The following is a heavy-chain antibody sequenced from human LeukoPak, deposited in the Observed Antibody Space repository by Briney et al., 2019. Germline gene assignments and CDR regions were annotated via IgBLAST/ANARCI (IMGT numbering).Heavy chain of an antibody. CDR2: INPSGGSR. V-gene: IGHV1-46*01. CDR1: GYTFTSYF. Sequence: GASVKVPCKASGYTFTSYFMHWVRQAPGHGLEWMGIINPSGGSRTYGQKFQGSVTMTRDTSTSTVYMELSGLRSEDTAVYYCARGSYYYDTGGPRQFDYFDYWGQGTLVTVSS. J-gene: IGHJ4*02. CDR3: ARGSYYYDTGGPRQFDYFDY. D-gene: IGHD3-22*01.